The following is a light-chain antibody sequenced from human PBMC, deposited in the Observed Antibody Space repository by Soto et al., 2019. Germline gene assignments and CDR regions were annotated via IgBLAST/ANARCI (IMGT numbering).Light chain of an antibody. J-gene: IGLJ2*01. CDR3: AAWDDSLGGHVV. Sequence: QSVLTQPPSASGTPGQRVAISCSGSSSNIGSNNVYWYQQLPGRAPKFLIYTDNQRPSGVPDRYSVSKFGSSASLAISGLRSEDEADYYCAAWDDSLGGHVVFGGGTKLTVL. CDR2: TDN. V-gene: IGLV1-47*02. CDR1: SSNIGSNN.